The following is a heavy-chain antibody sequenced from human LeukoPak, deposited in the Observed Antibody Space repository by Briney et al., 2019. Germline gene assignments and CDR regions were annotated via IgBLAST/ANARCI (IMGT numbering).Heavy chain of an antibody. V-gene: IGHV4-59*08. CDR2: TYYSGST. CDR1: GGSISGFY. CDR3: ARYYGSGTHFDY. D-gene: IGHD3-10*01. Sequence: SETLSLTCTVSGGSISGFYWGWIRQPPGKGLEWIAYTYYSGSTNYNPSLKSRVTISVDTSKNQFSLKLSSVTAADTAVYYCARYYGSGTHFDYWGQGTLVTVSS. J-gene: IGHJ4*02.